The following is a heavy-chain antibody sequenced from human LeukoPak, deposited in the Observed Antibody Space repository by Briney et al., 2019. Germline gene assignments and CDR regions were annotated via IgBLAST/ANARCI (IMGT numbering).Heavy chain of an antibody. CDR2: IRWDSGST. CDR1: GFTFDDYA. D-gene: IGHD6-13*01. J-gene: IGHJ4*02. Sequence: GGSLRLSCAVSGFTFDDYAMHWVRQAPGKGMEWLPGIRWDSGSTRYADSVKARFHIPRENVKYYLYLQMNSLRAEDTALYYCAKDTGAIAAAGTMIGYWGQGTLVTVSS. CDR3: AKDTGAIAAAGTMIGY. V-gene: IGHV3-9*01.